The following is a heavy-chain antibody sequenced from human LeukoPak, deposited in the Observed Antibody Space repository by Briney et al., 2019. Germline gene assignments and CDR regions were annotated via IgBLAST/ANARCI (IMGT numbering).Heavy chain of an antibody. V-gene: IGHV1-69*06. CDR2: IIPIFGTA. CDR3: ARVSQTFMDV. J-gene: IGHJ6*03. CDR1: GGTFSSYA. Sequence: SVKVSCKASGGTFSSYAISWVRQAPGQGLEWMGGIIPIFGTANYAQKFQGRVTITADKSTSTAYMELRSLRSDDTAVYYCARVSQTFMDVWGKGTTVTVSS.